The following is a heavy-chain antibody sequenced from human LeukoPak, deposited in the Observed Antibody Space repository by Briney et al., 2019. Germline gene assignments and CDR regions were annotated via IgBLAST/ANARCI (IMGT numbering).Heavy chain of an antibody. J-gene: IGHJ3*01. CDR3: AKGGLIAVAGFY. CDR2: ISGSGGSA. CDR1: GFTFSSYA. Sequence: GGSLKLSCAASGFTFSSYAMSWVRQAPGQGLEWVGGISGSGGSAYYADSVQGRFTISRDNSKNTVYLQLNSLRSEDTAVYYCAKGGLIAVAGFYWGQGTMVTVPS. D-gene: IGHD6-19*01. V-gene: IGHV3-23*01.